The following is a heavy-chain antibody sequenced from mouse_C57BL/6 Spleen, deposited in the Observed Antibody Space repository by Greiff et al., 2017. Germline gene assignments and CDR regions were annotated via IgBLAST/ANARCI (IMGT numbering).Heavy chain of an antibody. J-gene: IGHJ2*01. V-gene: IGHV1-69*01. D-gene: IGHD3-1*01. CDR2: IDPSDSYT. CDR3: ARKRATMGYYFDY. Sequence: QVQLQQPGAELVMPGASVKLSCKASGYTFTSYWMHWVKQRPGQGLEWIGEIDPSDSYTNYNQKFKGKSTLTVDKSSSTAYMQLSSLTSEDSAVYYCARKRATMGYYFDYWGQGTTLTVSS. CDR1: GYTFTSYW.